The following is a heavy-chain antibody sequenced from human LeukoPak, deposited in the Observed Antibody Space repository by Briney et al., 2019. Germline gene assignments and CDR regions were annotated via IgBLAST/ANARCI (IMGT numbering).Heavy chain of an antibody. Sequence: GGSLRLSCAASGFTFSSYGMHWVRQAPGKGLEWVAVISYDGSNKYYADSVKGRFTISRDNSKNTLYLQMNSLRAEDTAVYYCAESPWKQWLVLEGHWFDPWGQGTLVTVSS. CDR3: AESPWKQWLVLEGHWFDP. CDR2: ISYDGSNK. D-gene: IGHD6-19*01. CDR1: GFTFSSYG. J-gene: IGHJ5*02. V-gene: IGHV3-30*18.